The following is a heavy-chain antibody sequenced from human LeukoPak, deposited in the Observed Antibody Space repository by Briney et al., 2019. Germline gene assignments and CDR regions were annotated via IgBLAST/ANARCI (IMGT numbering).Heavy chain of an antibody. Sequence: SETLSLTCTVSGGSISSYYWSWSRQPTGKGLEWIGYIYYSGSTNYNPSLKSRVTISVDTSKNQFSLKLSSETAADTAVYYCAREYYDYVWGSYPDYWGQGTLVTVSS. CDR3: AREYYDYVWGSYPDY. CDR1: GGSISSYY. V-gene: IGHV4-59*01. D-gene: IGHD3-16*02. J-gene: IGHJ4*02. CDR2: IYYSGST.